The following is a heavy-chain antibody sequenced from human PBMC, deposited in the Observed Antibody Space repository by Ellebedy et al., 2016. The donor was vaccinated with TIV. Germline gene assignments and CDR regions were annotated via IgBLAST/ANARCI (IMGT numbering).Heavy chain of an antibody. Sequence: GESLKISCAASGFTFSNYWMSWVRQAPGKGLEWLAVIAHDGSVAYYRESVKGRITLSRDNSKNTVYLQVNSLRPDDTAVYFCAKEPQIHASPWYFDLWGRGTLVTVSS. J-gene: IGHJ2*01. CDR1: GFTFSNYW. V-gene: IGHV3-30*18. D-gene: IGHD5-18*01. CDR3: AKEPQIHASPWYFDL. CDR2: IAHDGSVA.